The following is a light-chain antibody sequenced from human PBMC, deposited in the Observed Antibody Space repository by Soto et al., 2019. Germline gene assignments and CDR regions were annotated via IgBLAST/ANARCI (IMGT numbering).Light chain of an antibody. Sequence: EIVMTQSPATLSVSPGERATISCRASHSVSSNLAWYQQKLGQAPRLLIYGASTRATGIPARFSGSGSGTEFTLTISSLQSEDFAVYYCQQYNNWPQTFGQGTKVDIK. CDR3: QQYNNWPQT. CDR1: HSVSSN. V-gene: IGKV3-15*01. CDR2: GAS. J-gene: IGKJ1*01.